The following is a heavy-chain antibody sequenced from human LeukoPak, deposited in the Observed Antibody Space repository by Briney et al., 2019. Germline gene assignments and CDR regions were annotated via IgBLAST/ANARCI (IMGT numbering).Heavy chain of an antibody. CDR2: IYHSGST. D-gene: IGHD2-2*01. CDR3: ARAPPYCSSTSCYAGVAFYFDY. CDR1: GYSISSGYY. J-gene: IGHJ4*02. Sequence: SETLSLTCAVSGYSISSGYYWGWIRQPPGKGLEWIGSIYHSGSTYYNPSLKSRVTISVDTSKNQISLKLSSVTAADTAVYYCARAPPYCSSTSCYAGVAFYFDYWGQGTLVTVSS. V-gene: IGHV4-38-2*01.